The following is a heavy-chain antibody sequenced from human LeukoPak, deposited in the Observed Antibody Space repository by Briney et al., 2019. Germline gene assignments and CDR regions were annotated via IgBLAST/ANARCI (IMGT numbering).Heavy chain of an antibody. D-gene: IGHD3-9*01. CDR1: GYTFTSYA. CDR3: ARDRRYFDWLLADY. CDR2: INAGNGNT. J-gene: IGHJ4*02. V-gene: IGHV1-3*01. Sequence: ASVKVSCKASGYTFTSYAMHWVRQAPGQRLEWMGWINAGNGNTKYSQEFQGRVTITRDTSASTAYMELRSLRSDDTAVYYCARDRRYFDWLLADYWGQGTLVTVSP.